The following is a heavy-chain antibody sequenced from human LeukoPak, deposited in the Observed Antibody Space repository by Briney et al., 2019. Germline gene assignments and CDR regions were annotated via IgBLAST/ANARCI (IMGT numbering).Heavy chain of an antibody. CDR2: IYYRGST. D-gene: IGHD4-17*01. CDR1: GGSINNYY. V-gene: IGHV4-59*01. CDR3: ARGGDYGDLRYFDY. Sequence: SETLPLTCTVSGGSINNYYWSWIRQPPGKGLEWIGYIYYRGSTNYNPSLKSRDNFSVDTSKNQFSLKLNSVTAADTAVYYCARGGDYGDLRYFDYWGQGTLVTVSS. J-gene: IGHJ4*02.